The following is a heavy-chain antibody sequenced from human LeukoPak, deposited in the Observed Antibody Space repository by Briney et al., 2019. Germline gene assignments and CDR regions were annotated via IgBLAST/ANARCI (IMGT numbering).Heavy chain of an antibody. CDR2: ISSSSSYI. V-gene: IGHV3-21*01. CDR3: ARDSGSYYRSSWFDP. Sequence: GGSLRLSCAASGFTFSSYSMNWVRQAPGKGLEWVSSISSSSSYIYYADSVKGRFTNSRDNAKNSLYLQMNSLRAEDTAVYYCARDSGSYYRSSWFDPWGQGTLVTVSS. D-gene: IGHD1-26*01. CDR1: GFTFSSYS. J-gene: IGHJ5*02.